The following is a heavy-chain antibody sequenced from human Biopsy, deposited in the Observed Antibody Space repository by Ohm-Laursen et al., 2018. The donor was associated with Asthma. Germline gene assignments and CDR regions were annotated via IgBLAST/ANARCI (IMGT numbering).Heavy chain of an antibody. V-gene: IGHV4-39*01. CDR1: GGSMSSSSYY. CDR2: ISYTGSP. Sequence: GTLSLTCAVSGGSMSSSSYYWGWIRQPPGKGLEWMGSISYTGSPYHNPSLKSRVTKSVDTSKNHFSLKLSSVTAADTAVYYCARHWDWGSFFDYWGQGTPVTVSS. D-gene: IGHD7-27*01. CDR3: ARHWDWGSFFDY. J-gene: IGHJ4*02.